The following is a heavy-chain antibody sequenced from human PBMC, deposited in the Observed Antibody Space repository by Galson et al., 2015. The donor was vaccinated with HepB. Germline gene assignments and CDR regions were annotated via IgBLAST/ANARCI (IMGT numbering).Heavy chain of an antibody. CDR1: GFTFSSYG. V-gene: IGHV3-30*18. Sequence: SLRLSCAASGFTFSSYGMHWVRQAPGKGLEWVAVISYDGSNKYYADSVKGRFTISRDNSKNTLYLQMNSLRAEDTAVYYCAKITRYLVPFDYWGQGALVTVSS. CDR3: AKITRYLVPFDY. J-gene: IGHJ4*02. D-gene: IGHD6-6*01. CDR2: ISYDGSNK.